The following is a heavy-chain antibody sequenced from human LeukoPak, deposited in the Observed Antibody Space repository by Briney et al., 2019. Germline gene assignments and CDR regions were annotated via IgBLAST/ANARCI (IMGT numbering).Heavy chain of an antibody. J-gene: IGHJ4*02. CDR1: GGSFSGYY. CDR3: ARGLPPHYDYFDY. CDR2: INHSGST. D-gene: IGHD3-16*01. Sequence: SETLSLTCAVYGGSFSGYYWSWIRQPPGKGLEWIGEINHSGSTNYNPSLKSRVTISVDTSKNQFSLKLSSVTAADTAVYYCARGLPPHYDYFDYWGQGTLVTVSS. V-gene: IGHV4-34*01.